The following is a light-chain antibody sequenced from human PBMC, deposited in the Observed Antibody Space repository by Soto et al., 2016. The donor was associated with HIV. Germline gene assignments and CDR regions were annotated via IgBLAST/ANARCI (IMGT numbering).Light chain of an antibody. V-gene: IGKV1-5*03. CDR3: CSTVVTRPPRT. CDR1: QSISSW. CDR2: KAS. Sequence: DIQMTQSPSTLSASVGDRVTITCRASQSISSWVAWYQQKPGKAPNLLIYKASNLENGVPSRFSGSRSGREFTLTISSLQPEDFDRLTICSTVVTRPPRTFGQRDQGGNQT. J-gene: IGKJ1*01.